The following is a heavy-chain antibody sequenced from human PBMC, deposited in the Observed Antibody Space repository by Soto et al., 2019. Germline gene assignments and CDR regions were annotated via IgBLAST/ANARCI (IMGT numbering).Heavy chain of an antibody. D-gene: IGHD3-3*01. CDR2: IYYSGST. Sequence: QVQLQESGPGLVKPSETLSLTCTVSGGSISTYNWSWIRQPPGKGLEWIRYIYYSGSTNYNPSLKSRVTISVDTSKNQFSLKLTSVSAADTAVYYCARDGSRYDFWSGPYYFDYWGQGTLVTVSS. J-gene: IGHJ4*02. CDR1: GGSISTYN. V-gene: IGHV4-59*01. CDR3: ARDGSRYDFWSGPYYFDY.